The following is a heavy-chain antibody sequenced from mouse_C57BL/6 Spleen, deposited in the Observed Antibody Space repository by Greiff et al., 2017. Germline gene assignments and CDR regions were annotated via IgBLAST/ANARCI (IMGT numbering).Heavy chain of an antibody. CDR1: GFTFTDYY. CDR2: IRNKANGYTT. D-gene: IGHD2-3*01. J-gene: IGHJ2*01. CDR3: ASSHDGYSPLDY. V-gene: IGHV7-3*01. Sequence: EVKLMESGGGLVQPGGSLSLSCAASGFTFTDYYMSWVRQPPGKALEWLGFIRNKANGYTTEYSASVKGRFTISRDNSQSILYLQMNALRAEDSATYSCASSHDGYSPLDYWGQGTTLTVSS.